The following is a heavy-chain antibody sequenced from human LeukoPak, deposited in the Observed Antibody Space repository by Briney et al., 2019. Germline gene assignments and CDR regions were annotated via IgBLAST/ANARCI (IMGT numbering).Heavy chain of an antibody. CDR1: GGSFSGYY. CDR3: AREDGDYGFDY. J-gene: IGHJ4*02. D-gene: IGHD4-17*01. Sequence: PSETLSLTCAVYGGSFSGYYWSWIRRPAGKGLEWIGRIYTSGSTNYNPSLKSRVTMSVDTSKNQFSLKLSSVTAADTAVYYCAREDGDYGFDYWGQGTLVTVSS. V-gene: IGHV4-4*07. CDR2: IYTSGST.